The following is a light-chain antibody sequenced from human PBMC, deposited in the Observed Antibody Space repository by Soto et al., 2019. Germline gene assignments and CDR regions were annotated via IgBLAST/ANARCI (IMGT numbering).Light chain of an antibody. CDR3: FSYTISSTLV. CDR2: EVS. CDR1: SSDVGGYNY. Sequence: QSVLTQPASVSGSPGQSITISCTGTSSDVGGYNYVSWYRQHPGKAPKLMIYEVSNRPSGVSNRFSGSKSGNTASLTISGLQAEDEAHYYCFSYTISSTLVFGGGTKLTVL. V-gene: IGLV2-14*01. J-gene: IGLJ3*02.